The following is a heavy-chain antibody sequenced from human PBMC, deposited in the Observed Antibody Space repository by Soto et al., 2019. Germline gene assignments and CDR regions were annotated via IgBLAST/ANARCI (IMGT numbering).Heavy chain of an antibody. J-gene: IGHJ6*02. V-gene: IGHV1-2*04. CDR1: GYTFTGYD. CDR3: ARAPVIVAAAGTAYYYYGMDV. D-gene: IGHD6-13*01. Sequence: ASEKVSCKASGYTFTGYDMHWVRQAPGQGLETMGWINPNSGGTNYAQKFQGWVTMTRDTSISTAYMELSRLRSDNTAVYYCARAPVIVAAAGTAYYYYGMDVWGQGTTVTVSS. CDR2: INPNSGGT.